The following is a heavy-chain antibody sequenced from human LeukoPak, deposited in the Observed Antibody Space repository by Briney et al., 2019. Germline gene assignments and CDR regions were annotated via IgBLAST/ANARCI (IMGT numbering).Heavy chain of an antibody. CDR3: AKGMGVASLIVDALDM. J-gene: IGHJ3*02. CDR2: ITWNSGSI. CDR1: GFSFDDYA. V-gene: IGHV3-9*01. Sequence: GGSLRLSCEASGFSFDDYAMHWVRQVPQKGLEWVSGITWNSGSILYADSVKGRFTISRDNAKNSLYPEMTSLRAEDTALYYCAKGMGVASLIVDALDMWGKGTMVTVSS. D-gene: IGHD1-26*01.